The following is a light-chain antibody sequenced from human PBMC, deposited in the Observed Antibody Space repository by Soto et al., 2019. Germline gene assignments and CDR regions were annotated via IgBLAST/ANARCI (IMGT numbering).Light chain of an antibody. J-gene: IGLJ2*01. CDR1: SSNIGNNY. Sequence: QSVLTQPPSVSAAPGQKVTISCSGSSSNIGNNYVSWYQHLPGTAPKLLIYDNNKRPSGIPDRISGSRSGTSATLGITGLQTGDEADYYCETWDSSLSAVVFGGGTKLTVL. CDR2: DNN. V-gene: IGLV1-51*01. CDR3: ETWDSSLSAVV.